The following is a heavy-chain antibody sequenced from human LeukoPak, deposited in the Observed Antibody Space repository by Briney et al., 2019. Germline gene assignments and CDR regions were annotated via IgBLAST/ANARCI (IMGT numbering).Heavy chain of an antibody. Sequence: SVKVSCKASGGSFTSHAISWVRQAPGQGLEWMGRVIPALDIALYAQKFQGRVTITADKATATAYMELTSLGSEDTAVYYCARIRTGTTYYYAMDVWGQGTAVTVSS. CDR3: ARIRTGTTYYYAMDV. J-gene: IGHJ6*02. CDR2: VIPALDIA. CDR1: GGSFTSHA. D-gene: IGHD1-1*01. V-gene: IGHV1-69*04.